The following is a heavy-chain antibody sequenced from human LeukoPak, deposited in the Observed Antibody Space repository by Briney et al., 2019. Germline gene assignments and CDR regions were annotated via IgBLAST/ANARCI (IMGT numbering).Heavy chain of an antibody. D-gene: IGHD3-9*01. Sequence: PSETLSLTCAVSGGSISSNSYYWGWIRQPPGKGLEWIGSIYYSGSTYYNPSLKSRVTISVDTSKNQFSLKLSSVTAADTAVYYCARDSYLTYYDILTGYYLFDYWGQGTLVTVSS. CDR1: GGSISSNSYY. V-gene: IGHV4-39*07. CDR2: IYYSGST. J-gene: IGHJ4*02. CDR3: ARDSYLTYYDILTGYYLFDY.